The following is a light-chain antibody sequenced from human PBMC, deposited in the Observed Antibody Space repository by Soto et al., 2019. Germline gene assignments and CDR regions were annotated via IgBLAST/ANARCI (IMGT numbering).Light chain of an antibody. Sequence: EIVLTQSPGTLSLSPGERATLSCRASQTVTNNYLAWYQQKPGLAPRLLIFGASSRAPGIPDRFGGSGSGTAFNLTISSLEPEDFAVDYCQQYGSSPRFTFGPGTKVDF. CDR2: GAS. CDR1: QTVTNNY. J-gene: IGKJ3*01. CDR3: QQYGSSPRFT. V-gene: IGKV3-20*01.